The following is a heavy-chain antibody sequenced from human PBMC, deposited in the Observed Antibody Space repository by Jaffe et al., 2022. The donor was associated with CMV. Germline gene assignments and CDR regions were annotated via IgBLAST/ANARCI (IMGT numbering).Heavy chain of an antibody. Sequence: QVQLVESGGGVVQPGRSLRLSCAASGFTFSSYGMHWVRQAPGKGLEWVAVISYDGSNKYYADSVKGRFTISRDNSKNTLYLQMNSLRAEDTAVYYCAKEGIAVARGRFYLDYWGQGTLVTVSS. D-gene: IGHD6-19*01. J-gene: IGHJ4*02. CDR1: GFTFSSYG. CDR3: AKEGIAVARGRFYLDY. V-gene: IGHV3-30*18. CDR2: ISYDGSNK.